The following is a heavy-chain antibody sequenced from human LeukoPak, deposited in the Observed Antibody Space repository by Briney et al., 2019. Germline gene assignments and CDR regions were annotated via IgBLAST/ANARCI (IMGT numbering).Heavy chain of an antibody. CDR2: IIPIFGTA. D-gene: IGHD6-19*01. CDR1: GGTFSSYA. V-gene: IGHV1-69*05. CDR3: AVYSSGWYGENYYFDY. Sequence: ASVKVSCKASGGTFSSYANSWVRQAPGQGLEWMGRIIPIFGTANYPQKFQGRVTITTDESTSTAYMELSSLRSEDTAVYYCAVYSSGWYGENYYFDYWGQGTLVTVSS. J-gene: IGHJ4*02.